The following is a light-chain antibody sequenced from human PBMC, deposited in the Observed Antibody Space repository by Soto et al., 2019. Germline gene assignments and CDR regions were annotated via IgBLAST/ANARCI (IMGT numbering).Light chain of an antibody. CDR1: QSVSSNY. Sequence: EIVLTQSPGTLSLSPGERATLSCRASQSVSSNYLAWYQQKPGQAPRLLIYGASSRATGIPDRFSGSGSGTDFTLTISRLEPEDFAVYYCQHYGSAPSTFGQGTRQEMK. CDR2: GAS. J-gene: IGKJ5*01. CDR3: QHYGSAPST. V-gene: IGKV3-20*01.